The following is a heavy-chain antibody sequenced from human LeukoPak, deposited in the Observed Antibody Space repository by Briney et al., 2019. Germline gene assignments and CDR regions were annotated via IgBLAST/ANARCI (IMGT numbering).Heavy chain of an antibody. J-gene: IGHJ4*02. D-gene: IGHD5-18*01. CDR3: ARRATTERGHSYGLDF. CDR2: IGSSGSYI. CDR1: GFTFSSYH. V-gene: IGHV3-21*01. Sequence: GSLRLSCEVSGFTFSSYHMNWVRQAPGKGLEWVSSIGSSGSYIYYADSLTGRFTISRDNAKNSLYLQMNSLRAEDTAMYYCARRATTERGHSYGLDFWGQGTLVTVSS.